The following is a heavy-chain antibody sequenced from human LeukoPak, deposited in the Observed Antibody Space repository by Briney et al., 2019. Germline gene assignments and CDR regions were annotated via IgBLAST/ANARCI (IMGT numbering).Heavy chain of an antibody. V-gene: IGHV5-51*01. CDR3: ARQPNYFDTRGCLSHAFDI. Sequence: PGESLKISCKGSGYRFSNYWIAWVRQMPGKGLEWMGLIYPGDPDTKYNPSFQGQVTISADKSISTVYLQWSSLRASDTAMYYCARQPNYFDTRGCLSHAFDIWGQGTMVTVS. J-gene: IGHJ3*02. CDR1: GYRFSNYW. D-gene: IGHD3-22*01. CDR2: IYPGDPDT.